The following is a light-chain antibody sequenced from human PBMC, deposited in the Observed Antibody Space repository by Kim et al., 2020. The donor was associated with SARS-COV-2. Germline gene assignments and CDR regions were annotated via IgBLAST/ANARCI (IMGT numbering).Light chain of an antibody. Sequence: EIVMTQSPATLSVYPGERATLSCRASQTFGTNLAWYQQKPGQAPRLLIYRTSTRATGVPARFSGSGSGTEFTLTISSLQSDDFATYYCQQYNNWPLPCTFGQGTKLGI. V-gene: IGKV3-15*01. CDR2: RTS. CDR1: QTFGTN. J-gene: IGKJ2*02. CDR3: QQYNNWPLPCT.